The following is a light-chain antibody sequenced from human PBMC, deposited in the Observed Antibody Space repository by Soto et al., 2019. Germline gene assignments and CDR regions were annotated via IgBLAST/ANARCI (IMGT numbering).Light chain of an antibody. CDR3: HLWDNTSDQSV. CDR2: DDS. CDR1: DIGTKS. V-gene: IGLV3-21*02. J-gene: IGLJ2*01. Sequence: SYELTQPPSVSVTPGQTARIPCGGNDIGTKSVHWYQQKPDQSPVLVVYDDSDRPSGIPERFSGSNSGNAATLTISRVEAGDEADYYCHLWDNTSDQSVFGGGTKLTVL.